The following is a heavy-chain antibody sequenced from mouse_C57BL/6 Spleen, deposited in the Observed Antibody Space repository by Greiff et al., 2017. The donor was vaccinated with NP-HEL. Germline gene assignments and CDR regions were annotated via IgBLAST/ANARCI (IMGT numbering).Heavy chain of an antibody. D-gene: IGHD1-1*01. CDR1: GGDGTRCW. CDR3: ARGENYYYDNFDY. J-gene: IGHJ2*01. V-gene: IGHV1-72*01. CDR2: IDPNSGGT. Sequence: QVQLQQPGAELVKPGASVKLYCKAVGGDGTRCWLDVGWGGPGRGLEWIGRIDPNSGGTKYNEKFKSKATLTVDKPSSTAYMQLSSLTSEDSAVYYCARGENYYYDNFDYWGQGTTLTVSS.